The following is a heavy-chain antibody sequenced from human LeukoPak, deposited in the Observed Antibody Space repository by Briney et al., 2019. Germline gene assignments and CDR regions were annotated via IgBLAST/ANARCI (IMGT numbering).Heavy chain of an antibody. J-gene: IGHJ4*02. D-gene: IGHD3-22*01. Sequence: PSETLSLTCTVSGGSIRRYYWSWIRQAPGKGLEWIGSTHYTEGSTSNPSLRSRVTFSTDTSKNQFFLQLTSVTAADTAIYYCARRYQYDKSGHYYDDFWGQGTLVTVSS. V-gene: IGHV4-59*08. CDR1: GGSIRRYY. CDR2: THYTEGS. CDR3: ARRYQYDKSGHYYDDF.